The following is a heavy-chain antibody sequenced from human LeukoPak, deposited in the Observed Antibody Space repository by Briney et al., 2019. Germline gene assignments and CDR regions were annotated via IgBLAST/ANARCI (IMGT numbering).Heavy chain of an antibody. V-gene: IGHV3-69-1*01. J-gene: IGHJ3*01. CDR3: ARGFWSGPSGWGVAFDL. D-gene: IGHD3-3*01. Sequence: GGSLRLSCAVSGFTFSAHSMNWVRQAPGRPPGGLSYISCSGNVFYATSVQGRFTISRDNARHSLFLQMSGLRGEDTAVYYCARGFWSGPSGWGVAFDLWGQGTMVTVSS. CDR1: GFTFSAHS. CDR2: ISCSGNV.